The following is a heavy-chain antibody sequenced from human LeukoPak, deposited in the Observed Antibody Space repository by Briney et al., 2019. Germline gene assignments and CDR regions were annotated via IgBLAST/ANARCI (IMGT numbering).Heavy chain of an antibody. Sequence: HTGGSLRLSCAASRFTFSNYWMSWVRQAPGKGLEWVSVIYSGGSTYYADSVKGRFTISRDNSKNTLYLQMNSLRAEDTAVYYCARAARYSKWYYMDVWGKGTTVTISS. CDR2: IYSGGST. D-gene: IGHD2-15*01. CDR3: ARAARYSKWYYMDV. CDR1: RFTFSNYW. V-gene: IGHV3-66*01. J-gene: IGHJ6*03.